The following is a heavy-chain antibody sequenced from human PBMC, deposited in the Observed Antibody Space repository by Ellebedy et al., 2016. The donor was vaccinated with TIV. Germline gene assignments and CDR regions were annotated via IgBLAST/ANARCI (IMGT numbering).Heavy chain of an antibody. CDR1: GFSISSIYY. D-gene: IGHD6-13*01. J-gene: IGHJ4*02. CDR3: ARTSRGFEDFEY. V-gene: IGHV4-38-2*02. CDR2: MYHSGSA. Sequence: SETLSLXXTVSGFSISSIYYTGWIRQSPDKGLEWIGSMYHSGSANYNPSLKSRVTISLDTYNNRFSLKLSSVTAADTAVYYCARTSRGFEDFEYWGPGTLVTVSS.